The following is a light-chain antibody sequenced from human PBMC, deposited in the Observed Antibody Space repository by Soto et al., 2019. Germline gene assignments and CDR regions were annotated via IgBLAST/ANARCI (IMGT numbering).Light chain of an antibody. CDR3: QQYAFLPT. CDR2: GAS. V-gene: IGKV1-33*01. J-gene: IGKJ4*01. Sequence: DIQMTQSPSSLSASVGDRVTITCQASQDIGTYLNWYQKGPGKAPKLLIYGASTLETGVPSRFSGSESATHFTFTINSLQPEDFATYDCQQYAFLPTFGGGTKV. CDR1: QDIGTY.